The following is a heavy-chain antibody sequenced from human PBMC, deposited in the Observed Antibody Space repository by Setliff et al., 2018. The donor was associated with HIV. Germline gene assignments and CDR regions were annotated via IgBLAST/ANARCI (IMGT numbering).Heavy chain of an antibody. CDR3: ARTPGTHYYDSSANFHYFDY. Sequence: SETLSLTCTVSGGSVSSSSYFWGWIRQPPGTGLEWIGNIYYSGTTFYNPSLKSRVSISVDTSTDHFSLKLSSVTAADTAVYYCARTPGTHYYDSSANFHYFDYWGQGALVTVSS. CDR2: IYYSGTT. V-gene: IGHV4-39*02. D-gene: IGHD3-22*01. CDR1: GGSVSSSSYF. J-gene: IGHJ4*02.